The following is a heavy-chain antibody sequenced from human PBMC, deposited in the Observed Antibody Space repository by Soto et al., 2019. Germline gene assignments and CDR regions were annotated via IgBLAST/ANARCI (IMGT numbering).Heavy chain of an antibody. CDR3: ARGRGIVVVVAATRTANYFDY. Sequence: QVQLQQWGAGLLKPSETLSLTCAVYGGSFSGYYWSWIRQPPGKGLEWIGEINHSGSTNYNPSLKGRVTISVDTSKNQFSLKLSSVTAADTAVYYCARGRGIVVVVAATRTANYFDYWGQGTLVTVSS. J-gene: IGHJ4*02. CDR2: INHSGST. D-gene: IGHD2-15*01. CDR1: GGSFSGYY. V-gene: IGHV4-34*01.